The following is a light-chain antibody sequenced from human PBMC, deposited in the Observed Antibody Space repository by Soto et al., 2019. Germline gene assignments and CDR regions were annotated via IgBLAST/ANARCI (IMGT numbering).Light chain of an antibody. Sequence: DIQMTQSPSTLSASIGDRVTITCRASQTISSWLAWYQQIPGKAPKLLIYAASRLQSGVPSRFSASGSGTEFTLTISSLHPDDFASYYCQQSYSRVTFGQGTKVDIK. J-gene: IGKJ1*01. CDR2: AAS. V-gene: IGKV1-39*01. CDR1: QTISSW. CDR3: QQSYSRVT.